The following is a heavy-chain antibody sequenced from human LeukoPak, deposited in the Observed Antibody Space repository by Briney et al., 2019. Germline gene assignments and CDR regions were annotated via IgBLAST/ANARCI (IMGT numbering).Heavy chain of an antibody. Sequence: GGSLRLSCAASGFTFSSYAMSWVRQAPGKGLEWVSAISGSGGSTYYADSVKGRFTISRDNSKDTLYLQMNSLRAEDTAVYYCAKGLLSGSYYYFDYWGQGTLVTVSS. CDR2: ISGSGGST. CDR1: GFTFSSYA. J-gene: IGHJ4*02. CDR3: AKGLLSGSYYYFDY. D-gene: IGHD1-26*01. V-gene: IGHV3-23*01.